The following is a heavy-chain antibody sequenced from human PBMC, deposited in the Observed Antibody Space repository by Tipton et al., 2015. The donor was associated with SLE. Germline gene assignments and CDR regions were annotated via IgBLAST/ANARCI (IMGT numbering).Heavy chain of an antibody. J-gene: IGHJ4*02. CDR1: GFTFSSYW. CDR2: VDYSGNT. D-gene: IGHD1-26*01. CDR3: ARRGGSLLDY. V-gene: IGHV4-34*09. Sequence: LRLSCAASGFTFSSYWMTWVRQAPGKGLEWIGSVDYSGNTHYNPSLRSRITISIDTSKNHFSLRSNSVTAADTAVYYCARRGGSLLDYWGQGTLVTVSS.